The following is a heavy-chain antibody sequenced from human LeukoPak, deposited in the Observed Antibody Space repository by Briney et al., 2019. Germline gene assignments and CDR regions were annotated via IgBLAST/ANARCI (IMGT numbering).Heavy chain of an antibody. CDR3: ARVSVNSIIVDY. J-gene: IGHJ4*02. CDR1: GGSISSYY. V-gene: IGHV4-59*12. CDR2: IYYSGST. Sequence: SETLSLTCTVSGGSISSYYWSWIRQPPGKGLEWIGYIYYSGSTNYNPSLKSRVTISVDTSKNQFSLKLSSVTAADTAVYYCARVSVNSIIVDYWGQGTLVTVSS. D-gene: IGHD4-23*01.